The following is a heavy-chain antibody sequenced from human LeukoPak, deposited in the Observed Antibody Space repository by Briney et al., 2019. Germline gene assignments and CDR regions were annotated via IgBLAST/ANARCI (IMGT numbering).Heavy chain of an antibody. CDR1: GFSFEDYG. Sequence: GGSLRLSCAASGFSFEDYGMSWVRQAPGKGLEWVSGINWNGGSTGYGDSVKGRFTISRDNAKNCLYLQMNSLRAEDTALYYCARDRESCGGDCYSSNDAFDIWGQGTKVTVPS. CDR2: INWNGGST. J-gene: IGHJ3*02. CDR3: ARDRESCGGDCYSSNDAFDI. D-gene: IGHD2-21*02. V-gene: IGHV3-20*04.